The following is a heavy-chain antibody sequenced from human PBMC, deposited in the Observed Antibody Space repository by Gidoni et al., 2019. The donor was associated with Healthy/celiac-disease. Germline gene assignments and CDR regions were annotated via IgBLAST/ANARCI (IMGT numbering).Heavy chain of an antibody. J-gene: IGHJ6*03. CDR3: AKEGKEVSSRYYYMDV. D-gene: IGHD6-19*01. V-gene: IGHV3-9*01. Sequence: EVQLVESGGGLVQPGRSLRLSCAASGFTFDDYAMHWVRQAPGKGLEWVSGISWNSGSIGYADSVKGRFTISRDNAKNSLYLQMNSLRAEDTALYYCAKEGKEVSSRYYYMDVWGKGTTVTVSS. CDR1: GFTFDDYA. CDR2: ISWNSGSI.